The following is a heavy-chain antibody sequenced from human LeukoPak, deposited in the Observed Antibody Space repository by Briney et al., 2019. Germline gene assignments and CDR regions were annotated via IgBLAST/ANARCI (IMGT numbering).Heavy chain of an antibody. Sequence: GGSLRLSCAASGFTFSSYSMNWVRQAPGKGLEWVAVISYDGSNKYYADSVKGRFTISRDNSKNTLYLQMNSLRAEDTAVYYCARGQLVTDYWGQGTLVTVSS. CDR2: ISYDGSNK. CDR3: ARGQLVTDY. D-gene: IGHD5-18*01. V-gene: IGHV3-30*03. CDR1: GFTFSSYS. J-gene: IGHJ4*02.